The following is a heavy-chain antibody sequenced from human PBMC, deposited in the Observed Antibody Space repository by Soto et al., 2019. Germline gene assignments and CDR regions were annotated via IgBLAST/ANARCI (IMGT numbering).Heavy chain of an antibody. CDR2: IWYDGSNK. Sequence: SLRLSCAASGFTFSSYGMHWVRQAPGKGLEWVAVIWYDGSNKYYADSVKGRFTISRDNSKNTLYLQMNSLRAEDTAVYYCARSETHYYDSSGYYSISGYWGQGP. J-gene: IGHJ4*02. V-gene: IGHV3-33*01. CDR1: GFTFSSYG. D-gene: IGHD3-22*01. CDR3: ARSETHYYDSSGYYSISGY.